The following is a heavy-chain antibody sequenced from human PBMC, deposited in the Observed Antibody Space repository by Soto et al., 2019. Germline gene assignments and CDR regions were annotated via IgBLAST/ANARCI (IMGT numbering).Heavy chain of an antibody. Sequence: GASVKVSCKASGYTFTSYGISWVRQAPGQGLEWMGWISAYNGNTNYAQKLQGRVTMTTDTSTSTAYMELRSLRSDDTAVYYCARDLVVLVAATPGAFESWGKGTMVTVSS. J-gene: IGHJ3*02. V-gene: IGHV1-18*01. D-gene: IGHD2-15*01. CDR3: ARDLVVLVAATPGAFES. CDR1: GYTFTSYG. CDR2: ISAYNGNT.